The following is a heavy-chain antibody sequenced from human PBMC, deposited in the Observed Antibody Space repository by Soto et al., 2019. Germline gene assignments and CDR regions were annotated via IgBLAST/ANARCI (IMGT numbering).Heavy chain of an antibody. J-gene: IGHJ4*02. V-gene: IGHV1-46*01. CDR2: INPSGDST. Sequence: QVQLVQYGAEVTKPGASVKVSCKASGYTFSSYYMHWVRQAPGQGLEWMGVINPSGDSTNYAQKFQGRVTMTRDTSTRTVYLEVTSLRSEDTAVYYCARVGSQMIVAATDYFDYWGQGTRVTVSS. D-gene: IGHD6-19*01. CDR3: ARVGSQMIVAATDYFDY. CDR1: GYTFSSYY.